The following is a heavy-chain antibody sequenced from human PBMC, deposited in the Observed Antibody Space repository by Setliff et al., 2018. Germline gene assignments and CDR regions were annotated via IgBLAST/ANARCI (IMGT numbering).Heavy chain of an antibody. CDR3: VREGVDRRSSTDYRYYMDV. D-gene: IGHD6-6*01. Sequence: SVKVSCKASGGTFSSYGISWVRQAPGQGLEWMGGTIPIFGTTDYAQKFQGRVTIITDESTSTAFMQLSSLRSDDTAVYYCVREGVDRRSSTDYRYYMDVWG. CDR2: TIPIFGTT. CDR1: GGTFSSYG. V-gene: IGHV1-69*05. J-gene: IGHJ6*03.